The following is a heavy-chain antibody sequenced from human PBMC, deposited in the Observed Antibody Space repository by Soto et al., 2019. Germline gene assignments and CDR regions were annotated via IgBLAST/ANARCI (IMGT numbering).Heavy chain of an antibody. CDR3: ARTGYDRSGYFVEYYFDY. V-gene: IGHV3-30-3*01. J-gene: IGHJ4*02. D-gene: IGHD3-22*01. Sequence: QVQLVESGGGVVQPGRSLRLSCAASGFTFSKYAMHWVRQARGRGLEWVAVISNDGSNPYYADSVKGRFTISRDNSKNTLYLQMNSLREEDTAVYYCARTGYDRSGYFVEYYFDYWGQGTLVTVSS. CDR1: GFTFSKYA. CDR2: ISNDGSNP.